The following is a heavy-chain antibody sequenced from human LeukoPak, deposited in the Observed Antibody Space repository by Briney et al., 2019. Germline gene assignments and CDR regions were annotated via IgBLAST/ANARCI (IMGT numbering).Heavy chain of an antibody. V-gene: IGHV4-39*07. CDR1: GGSISSSSYY. D-gene: IGHD6-13*01. Sequence: SETLSLTCTVSGGSISSSSYYWGWIRQPPGKGLEWIGSIYYSGSTYYNPSLKSRVTISVDRSKNQFSLKLSSVTAADTAVYYCATYSSSWSPADYFDYWGQGTLVTVSS. CDR2: IYYSGST. CDR3: ATYSSSWSPADYFDY. J-gene: IGHJ4*02.